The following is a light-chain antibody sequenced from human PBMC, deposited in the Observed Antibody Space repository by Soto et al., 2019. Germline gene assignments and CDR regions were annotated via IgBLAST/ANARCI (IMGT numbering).Light chain of an antibody. CDR3: MQGTHWPWT. Sequence: DVVMTQSPLSLPVTLGQSASISCKSTQGLVYSDGNIYLNWFHQRPGQSPSRLIYMISKRDSGVPDRFSGSGSGSDFTLTIRRVEAEYVVVYYCMQGTHWPWTFGQGTKVEMK. J-gene: IGKJ1*01. V-gene: IGKV2-30*01. CDR1: QGLVYSDGNIY. CDR2: MIS.